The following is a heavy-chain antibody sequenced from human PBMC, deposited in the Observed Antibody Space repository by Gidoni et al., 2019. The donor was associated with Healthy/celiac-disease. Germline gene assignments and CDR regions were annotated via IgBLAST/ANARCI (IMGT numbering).Heavy chain of an antibody. V-gene: IGHV3-48*01. CDR1: GFTFSSYS. D-gene: IGHD3-22*01. Sequence: EVQLVESGGGLVQPGGSLRLSCAASGFTFSSYSMNWVRQAPGKGLEWVSYISSSSSTIYYADSVKGRFTISRDNAKNSLYLQMNSLRAEDTAVYYCARDYSRGDSSGYYGLFDYWGQGTLVTVSS. CDR3: ARDYSRGDSSGYYGLFDY. J-gene: IGHJ4*02. CDR2: ISSSSSTI.